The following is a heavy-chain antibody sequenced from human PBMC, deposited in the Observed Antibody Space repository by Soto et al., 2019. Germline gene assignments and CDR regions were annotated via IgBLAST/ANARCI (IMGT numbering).Heavy chain of an antibody. CDR2: ISGSGGST. V-gene: IGHV3-23*01. Sequence: EVQLLESGGGLVQPGGSLRLSCAASGFTFSSYAMSWVRQAPGKGLEWVAAISGSGGSTYYADSVKGRFTISRDNSKNTLYLQMNSLRAEDTAVYYCAKNGNGGYSGDDPYYYYFYYMDVWGKGTTVTVSS. D-gene: IGHD5-12*01. J-gene: IGHJ6*03. CDR3: AKNGNGGYSGDDPYYYYFYYMDV. CDR1: GFTFSSYA.